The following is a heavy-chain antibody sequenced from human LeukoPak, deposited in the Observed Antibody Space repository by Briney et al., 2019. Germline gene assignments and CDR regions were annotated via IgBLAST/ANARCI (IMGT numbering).Heavy chain of an antibody. D-gene: IGHD1-20*01. Sequence: SETLSLTCTVSGGSISSYYWSWIRQPAGKGLEWIGRIYTSGSTNYNPSLKSRVTMSVDTSKNQFSLKLSSVTAADTAVYYCARALRDSYNWSYDAFDILGQGTIVTVSS. CDR1: GGSISSYY. V-gene: IGHV4-4*07. CDR2: IYTSGST. J-gene: IGHJ3*02. CDR3: ARALRDSYNWSYDAFDI.